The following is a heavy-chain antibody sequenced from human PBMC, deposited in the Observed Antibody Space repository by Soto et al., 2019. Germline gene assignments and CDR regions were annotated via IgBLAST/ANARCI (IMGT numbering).Heavy chain of an antibody. V-gene: IGHV1-3*01. D-gene: IGHD3-22*01. CDR1: GYTFTSYA. CDR3: ARDTSYSSGCHWEVYYYYGMDV. J-gene: IGHJ6*02. Sequence: ASVKVSCKASGYTFTSYAMHWVRQAPGQRLEWMGWINAGNGNTKYSQKFQGRVTITRDTSASTAYMELSSLRSEDTAVYYCARDTSYSSGCHWEVYYYYGMDVWGQGTTVTVSS. CDR2: INAGNGNT.